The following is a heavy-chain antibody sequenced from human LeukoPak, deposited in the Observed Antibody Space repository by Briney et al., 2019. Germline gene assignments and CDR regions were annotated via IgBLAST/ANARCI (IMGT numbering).Heavy chain of an antibody. CDR2: IKSDGSEE. J-gene: IGHJ4*02. Sequence: GGSLRLSCATSGFIFSSYWMCWVLQAPGKGLEWVANIKSDGSEEYYGDSVKGRFTISRDNAKNSLYLQMNSLRVEDTAVYYCARGDLWLGHWGQGSLVTVSS. CDR1: GFIFSSYW. V-gene: IGHV3-7*01. CDR3: ARGDLWLGH. D-gene: IGHD3-10*01.